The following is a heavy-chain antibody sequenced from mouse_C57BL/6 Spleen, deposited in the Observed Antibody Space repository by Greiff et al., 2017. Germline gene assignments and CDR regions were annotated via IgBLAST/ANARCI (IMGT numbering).Heavy chain of an antibody. CDR3: ANLGDY. J-gene: IGHJ4*01. V-gene: IGHV5-4*03. CDR1: GFTFSSYA. Sequence: EVKLQESGGGLVKPGGSLKLSCAASGFTFSSYAMSWVRQTPEKRLEWVATISDGGSYTYYPDNVKGRFTISRDNAKNNLYLQMSHLKSEDTAMYYCANLGDYWGQGTSVTVSS. CDR2: ISDGGSYT.